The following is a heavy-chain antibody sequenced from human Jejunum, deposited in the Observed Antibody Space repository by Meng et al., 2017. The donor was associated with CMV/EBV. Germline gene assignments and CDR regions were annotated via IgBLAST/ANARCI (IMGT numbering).Heavy chain of an antibody. CDR1: FSDAG. CDR3: ARGSWNYYYYGMDV. D-gene: IGHD3-10*01. Sequence: FSDAGMHWVRQASGKGLEWVGRIRSKAATYATAYAASVEGRFTISRDDSKNTAYLQMNSLKIEDTAVYYCARGSWNYYYYGMDVWGQGTTVTVSS. V-gene: IGHV3-73*01. CDR2: IRSKAATYAT. J-gene: IGHJ6*02.